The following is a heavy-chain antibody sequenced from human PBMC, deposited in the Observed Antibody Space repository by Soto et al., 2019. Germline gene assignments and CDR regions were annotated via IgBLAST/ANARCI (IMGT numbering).Heavy chain of an antibody. CDR3: AKNPGYYYDSTGYHFDY. Sequence: GGALRLSCAASGFTLSNYCITLVRQAPGEGLQWVSTISYGGGTTYYADSVKGRFTISRDNSKNTLYLQMNSLRAEDTAVYYCAKNPGYYYDSTGYHFDYWGQGTLVTVSS. CDR2: ISYGGGTT. V-gene: IGHV3-23*01. CDR1: GFTLSNYC. D-gene: IGHD3-22*01. J-gene: IGHJ4*02.